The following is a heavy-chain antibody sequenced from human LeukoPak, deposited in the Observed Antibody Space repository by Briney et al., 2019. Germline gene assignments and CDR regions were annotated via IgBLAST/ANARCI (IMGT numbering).Heavy chain of an antibody. CDR1: GYTFTSYY. CDR2: ISPSGGST. D-gene: IGHD1-26*01. V-gene: IGHV1-46*03. Sequence: ASVKVSCKASGYTFTSYYMHWVRQPPGQGLEWMGIISPSGGSTSYAQKFQGRVTMTRDTSTSTVYMELSSLRCEGTTVYYCAREGAGGFDYWGQGTLVTVSS. J-gene: IGHJ4*02. CDR3: AREGAGGFDY.